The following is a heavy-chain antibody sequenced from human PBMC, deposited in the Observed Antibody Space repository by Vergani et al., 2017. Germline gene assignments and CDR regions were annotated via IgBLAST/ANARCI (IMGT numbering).Heavy chain of an antibody. CDR2: VSFRGDT. CDR3: ARHRGGNYDAFDI. J-gene: IGHJ3*02. V-gene: IGHV4-59*02. CDR1: GASVNSYY. D-gene: IGHD4-23*01. Sequence: QVKLQESGPGLVKPSETLSLTCTVSGASVNSYYWSWIRQPPGKGLEWMGYVSFRGDTLYDPSVKGRMTISLNTSSNQFSLYLTSVTAADTAVYYCARHRGGNYDAFDIWGQGTMVTVSS.